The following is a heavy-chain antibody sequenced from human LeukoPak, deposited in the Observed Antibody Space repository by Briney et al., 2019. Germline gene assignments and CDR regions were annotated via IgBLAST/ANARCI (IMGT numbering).Heavy chain of an antibody. D-gene: IGHD6-13*01. CDR2: VSDSGST. CDR1: GVSISSHY. J-gene: IGHJ6*03. Sequence: SETLSLTCTASGVSISSHYWSWLRQPPGKGLEWVGYVSDSGSTNYNPSLKSRITVSVDTSKDQFSLKLTSVTAADTAVYYCARTGSSWPLYYYYYMDVWGKGTTVTVSS. V-gene: IGHV4-59*11. CDR3: ARTGSSWPLYYYYYMDV.